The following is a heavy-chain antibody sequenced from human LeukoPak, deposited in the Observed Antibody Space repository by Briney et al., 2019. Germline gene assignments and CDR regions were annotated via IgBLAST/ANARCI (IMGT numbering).Heavy chain of an antibody. CDR3: ARLGAPSINYYDDRGYFDL. Sequence: PSETLSLTCTVSGYSISSGYYWGWIRQPPGKGLEWIGSIYHSGSTYYNPSLKSRVTISVDTSKNQFSLKLSSVTAADTAVYYCARLGAPSINYYDDRGYFDLWGRGILVTVSS. D-gene: IGHD3-22*01. V-gene: IGHV4-38-2*02. CDR2: IYHSGST. CDR1: GYSISSGYY. J-gene: IGHJ2*01.